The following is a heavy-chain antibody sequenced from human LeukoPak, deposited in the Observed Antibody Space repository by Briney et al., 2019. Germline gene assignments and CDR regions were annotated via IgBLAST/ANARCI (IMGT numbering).Heavy chain of an antibody. J-gene: IGHJ4*02. V-gene: IGHV4-34*01. CDR1: GDSFSGHY. CDR3: VRRSRVAMPNALDLISDF. D-gene: IGHD6-13*01. Sequence: WETLSLTCAVYGDSFSGHYWSWIRQPPGKGLEWIGEITDGGRTSYSPSLKSRATISVVPSQRQFSLELGSVTAADTAIYYCVRRSRVAMPNALDLISDFWGQGTLVTVSS. CDR2: ITDGGRT.